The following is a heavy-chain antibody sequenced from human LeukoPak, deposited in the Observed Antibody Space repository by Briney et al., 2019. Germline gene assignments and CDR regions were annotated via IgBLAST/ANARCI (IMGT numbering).Heavy chain of an antibody. Sequence: SETLSLTCAVYGGSFSGYYWSWIRQPPGKGLEWIGEINHSGSTNYNPSLKSRVTISVDTSKNQFSLKLSSVTAADTAVYYCARYIVSYPHDAFDIWGQGTMVTVSS. V-gene: IGHV4-34*01. J-gene: IGHJ3*02. D-gene: IGHD1-26*01. CDR1: GGSFSGYY. CDR2: INHSGST. CDR3: ARYIVSYPHDAFDI.